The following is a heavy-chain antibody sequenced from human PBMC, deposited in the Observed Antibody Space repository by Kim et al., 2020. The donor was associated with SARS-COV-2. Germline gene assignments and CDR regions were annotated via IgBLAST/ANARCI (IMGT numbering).Heavy chain of an antibody. D-gene: IGHD3-22*01. J-gene: IGHJ4*02. Sequence: GGSLRLSCAASGFTFSSYAMHWVRQAPGKGLEWVAVISYDGSNKYYADSVKGRFTISRDNSKNTLYLQMNSLRAEDTAVYYCARDHEGGIWIQLPRYYYDSSGYTRFDYTGQGTLVTVSS. V-gene: IGHV3-30-3*01. CDR2: ISYDGSNK. CDR3: ARDHEGGIWIQLPRYYYDSSGYTRFDY. CDR1: GFTFSSYA.